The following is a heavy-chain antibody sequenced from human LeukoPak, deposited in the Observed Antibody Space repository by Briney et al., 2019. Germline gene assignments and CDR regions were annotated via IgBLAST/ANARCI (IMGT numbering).Heavy chain of an antibody. CDR3: SRDCRLDHYGSRSIGELSP. CDR2: ISYDGSNK. D-gene: IGHD3-10*01. Sequence: GRSLRLSCAASGFAFSSYAMYWVRQAPGKGLEWVAVISYDGSNKYYADSLEERFTISRHNSKNTLYLQMNRLSAEDKAVYYCSRDCRLDHYGSRSIGELSPWGEGTLGTVSS. V-gene: IGHV3-30-3*01. J-gene: IGHJ5*02. CDR1: GFAFSSYA.